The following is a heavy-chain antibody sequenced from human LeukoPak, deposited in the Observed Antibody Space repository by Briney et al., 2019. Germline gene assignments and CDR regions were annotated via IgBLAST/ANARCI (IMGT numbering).Heavy chain of an antibody. CDR2: VYPGDSDSDT. CDR1: GHSFTSYW. J-gene: IGHJ4*02. Sequence: GESLKISCKGSGHSFTSYWIGWVRQMPGEGLEWMGVVYPGDSDSDTKYSPSFQGQVTISADKSISTAYLQWSSLKASDTAIYYCARRDYYGSGSYWGAFDYWGQGTLVTVSS. V-gene: IGHV5-51*01. CDR3: ARRDYYGSGSYWGAFDY. D-gene: IGHD3-10*01.